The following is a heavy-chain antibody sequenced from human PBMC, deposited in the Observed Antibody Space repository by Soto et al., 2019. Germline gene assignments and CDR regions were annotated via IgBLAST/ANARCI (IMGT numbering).Heavy chain of an antibody. CDR3: AVAVRGAGEIHVGFIQV. D-gene: IGHD1-1*01. J-gene: IGHJ6*04. CDR2: VNAGTGNT. CDR1: GYTCTKYA. V-gene: IGHV1-3*01. Sequence: QLLQSGTEVKRPGASVKVSCKASGYTCTKYAIHWVRQAPGQRPEWMGRVNAGTGNTKYSQKFKGRVAITSNTTATTDKMELRSMKDEDTAGYYCAVAVRGAGEIHVGFIQVWGEGTSVTVSS.